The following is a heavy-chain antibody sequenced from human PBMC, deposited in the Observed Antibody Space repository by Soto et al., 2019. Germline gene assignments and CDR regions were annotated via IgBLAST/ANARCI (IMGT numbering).Heavy chain of an antibody. V-gene: IGHV1-18*01. CDR3: ARGVDTAMVVWEYYYYGMDV. CDR1: GYTFTSYG. Sequence: ASVKVSCKASGYTFTSYGISWVRQAPGQGLEWMGWISAYNGNTNYAQKLQGRVTMTTDTSTSTAYMELRSLRSDDTAVYYCARGVDTAMVVWEYYYYGMDVWGQGTTVTVSS. D-gene: IGHD5-18*01. J-gene: IGHJ6*02. CDR2: ISAYNGNT.